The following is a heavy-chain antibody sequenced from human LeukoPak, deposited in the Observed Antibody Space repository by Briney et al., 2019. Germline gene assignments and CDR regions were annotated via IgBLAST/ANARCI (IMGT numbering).Heavy chain of an antibody. CDR1: GFTFSSYS. CDR2: ISSSISTI. D-gene: IGHD3-3*01. CDR3: ARALSVIFDFWSGYSDY. J-gene: IGHJ4*02. V-gene: IGHV3-48*01. Sequence: GSLRLSCAASGFTFSSYSMNWVRQAPGKGLEWVSYISSSISTIYYADSVKGRFTISRDNAKNSLYLQMNSLRAEDTAVYYCARALSVIFDFWSGYSDYWGQGTLVTVSS.